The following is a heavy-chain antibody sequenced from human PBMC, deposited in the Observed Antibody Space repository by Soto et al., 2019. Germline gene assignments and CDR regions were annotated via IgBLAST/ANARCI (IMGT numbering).Heavy chain of an antibody. CDR3: AKSLYGLQYYFDY. CDR2: ITGSGGST. Sequence: EVQVLESGGGLVQPGGSLRLSCAASGFIFSSYAMNWVRQAPGKGLEWVSSITGSGGSTNYADSVKGRFTISRDNSKTTLYLQMKSLRAEDTAIYYCAKSLYGLQYYFDYWGQGTLVTVST. V-gene: IGHV3-23*01. D-gene: IGHD2-8*01. CDR1: GFIFSSYA. J-gene: IGHJ4*02.